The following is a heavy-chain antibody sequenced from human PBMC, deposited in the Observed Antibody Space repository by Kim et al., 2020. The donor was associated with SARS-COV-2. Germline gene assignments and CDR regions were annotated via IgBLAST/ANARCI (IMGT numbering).Heavy chain of an antibody. Sequence: SETLSLTCAVYGGSFSGYYCSWIRQPPGKGLEWIGEINHSGSTNYNPSLKSRVTISVDTSKNQFSLKLSSVTAADTAVYYCARGPYDFWSGYPPHPDAFVIGGQGTMVTVSS. D-gene: IGHD3-3*01. CDR2: INHSGST. V-gene: IGHV4-34*01. CDR1: GGSFSGYY. CDR3: ARGPYDFWSGYPPHPDAFVI. J-gene: IGHJ3*02.